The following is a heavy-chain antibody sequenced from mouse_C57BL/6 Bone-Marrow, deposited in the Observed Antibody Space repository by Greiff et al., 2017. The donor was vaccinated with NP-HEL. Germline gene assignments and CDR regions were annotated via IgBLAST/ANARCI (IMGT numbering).Heavy chain of an antibody. CDR2: ISNLAYSI. CDR1: GFTFSDYG. CDR3: ARRDYSAWFAY. V-gene: IGHV5-15*01. D-gene: IGHD1-1*01. J-gene: IGHJ3*01. Sequence: EVQLVESGGGLVQPGGSLTLSCAASGFTFSDYGMAWVRQAPRKGPEWVAFISNLAYSIYYADTVTGRFTISRENAKNTLYLEMSSLRSEDTAMYYCARRDYSAWFAYWGQGTLVTVSA.